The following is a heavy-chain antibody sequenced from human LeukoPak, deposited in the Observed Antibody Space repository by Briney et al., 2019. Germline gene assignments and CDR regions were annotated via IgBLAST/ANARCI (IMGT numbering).Heavy chain of an antibody. J-gene: IGHJ6*02. D-gene: IGHD3-22*01. CDR2: IWYDGSNK. V-gene: IGHV3-33*01. CDR3: ARDRVDYYDSSGYYQTLYYYYYYGMDV. CDR1: GFTFSSYG. Sequence: GRSLRLSCAASGFTFSSYGMHWVRQAPGKGLEWVAVIWYDGSNKYYADSVKGRFTISRDNSKNTLYLQMNSLRAEDTAVYYCARDRVDYYDSSGYYQTLYYYYYYGMDVWGQRTTVTVSS.